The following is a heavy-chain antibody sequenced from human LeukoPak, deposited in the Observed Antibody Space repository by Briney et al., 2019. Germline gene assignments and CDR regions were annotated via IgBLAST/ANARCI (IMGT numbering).Heavy chain of an antibody. Sequence: GGSLRLSCAASGFIFSNYGMLWVRQAPGKGLEWVAVISNDGSNKYYGDSVKGRFTISRDNSKDTLYLQMNSLRAEDTAVYYCAKDFGQGDYYHYGMDVWGQGTTVTVSS. CDR3: AKDFGQGDYYHYGMDV. V-gene: IGHV3-30*18. D-gene: IGHD3-16*01. CDR1: GFIFSNYG. CDR2: ISNDGSNK. J-gene: IGHJ6*02.